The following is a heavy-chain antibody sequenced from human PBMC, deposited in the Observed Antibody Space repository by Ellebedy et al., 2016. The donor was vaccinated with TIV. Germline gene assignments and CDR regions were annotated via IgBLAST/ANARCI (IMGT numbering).Heavy chain of an antibody. CDR2: VYYSGNT. CDR1: GGSLSSYPYY. Sequence: SETLSLTCTVSGGSLSSYPYYWGWIRQSPGKGLEWIGTVYYSGNTYYSPSLMSRVTISVDTSMNRFSLELKSGPAADTAVYYCARNVLIFTFDKWYSDLWGRGTLVTVSS. CDR3: ARNVLIFTFDKWYSDL. J-gene: IGHJ2*01. D-gene: IGHD3/OR15-3a*01. V-gene: IGHV4-39*01.